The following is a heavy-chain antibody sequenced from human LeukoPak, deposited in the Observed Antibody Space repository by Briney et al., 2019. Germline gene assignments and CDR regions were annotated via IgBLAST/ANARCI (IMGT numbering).Heavy chain of an antibody. CDR1: GGTFNSYA. CDR2: IIPIFGTA. Sequence: SVKVSCKASGGTFNSYAISWVRQAPGQGLEWMGGIIPIFGTANYAQKFQGRVTITADESTSTAYMELSSLRSEDSAVYYCARGEDSSWYNNYWGQGTLVTVSS. V-gene: IGHV1-69*01. D-gene: IGHD6-13*01. CDR3: ARGEDSSWYNNY. J-gene: IGHJ4*02.